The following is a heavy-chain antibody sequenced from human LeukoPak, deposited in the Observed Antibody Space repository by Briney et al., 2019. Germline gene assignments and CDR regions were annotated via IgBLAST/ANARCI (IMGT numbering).Heavy chain of an antibody. V-gene: IGHV3-33*01. CDR1: GFTFSSYG. CDR2: IWYDGSNK. J-gene: IGHJ3*02. CDR3: AREVRVLFAI. Sequence: GGSLRLSCAASGFTFSSYGMHWVRQAPGKGLEWVAVIWYDGSNKYYADSVKGRFTISRDNSKNTLYLQINSLRAEDTAVYHSAREVRVLFAIWGQGTMVTVSS.